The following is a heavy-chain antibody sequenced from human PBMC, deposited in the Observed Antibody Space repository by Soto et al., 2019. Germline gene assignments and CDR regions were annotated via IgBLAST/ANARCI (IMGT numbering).Heavy chain of an antibody. Sequence: QVQLQESGPGLVKPSQTLSLTCTVSGGSISSGGYYWSWIRQHPGKGLEWIGYIYYSGSTYYNPSLQSRVTISVDTSKNQFSLKLSSVTAADTAVYYCARAPYDFWSGYLDYYYYYGMDVWGQGTTVTVSS. CDR2: IYYSGST. V-gene: IGHV4-31*03. J-gene: IGHJ6*02. CDR1: GGSISSGGYY. D-gene: IGHD3-3*01. CDR3: ARAPYDFWSGYLDYYYYYGMDV.